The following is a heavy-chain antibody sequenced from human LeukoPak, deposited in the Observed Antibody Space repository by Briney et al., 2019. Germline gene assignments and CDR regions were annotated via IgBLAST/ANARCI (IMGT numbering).Heavy chain of an antibody. CDR2: IDNAGSIT. V-gene: IGHV3-74*03. Sequence: GGSLRLSCAASGFTFSNYWIHWVRQAPGKGLVWVSRIDNAGSITTYADSVKGRFTISRDNAENTLYLQMNSLRVEDMAVYYCVRSAFHAGSGNYYDYWGQGTLVTVSS. CDR3: VRSAFHAGSGNYYDY. D-gene: IGHD3-22*01. J-gene: IGHJ4*02. CDR1: GFTFSNYW.